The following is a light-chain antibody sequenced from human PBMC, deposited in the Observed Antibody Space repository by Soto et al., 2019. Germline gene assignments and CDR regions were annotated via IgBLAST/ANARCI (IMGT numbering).Light chain of an antibody. CDR2: GAS. J-gene: IGKJ1*01. V-gene: IGKV3-20*01. Sequence: EIALTQSPGTLSLSPGERATLSCRASQSVSSSYLAWYQQKPGQAPRLLINGASSRATGIPDRFSGSGSGTDFTLTIRRLEPEDFAVYYCQQYGSSGTFGQGTKVDIK. CDR3: QQYGSSGT. CDR1: QSVSSSY.